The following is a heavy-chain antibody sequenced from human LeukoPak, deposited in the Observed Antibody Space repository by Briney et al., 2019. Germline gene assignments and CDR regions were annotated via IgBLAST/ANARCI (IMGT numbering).Heavy chain of an antibody. J-gene: IGHJ4*02. V-gene: IGHV4-61*02. D-gene: IGHD4-17*01. CDR2: IYTSGST. CDR1: GGSISSGSYY. CDR3: ARGATVTTPFDY. Sequence: PSETLSLTCTVSGGSISSGSYYWSWIRQPAGKGLEWIGRIYTSGSTNYNPSLKSRVTISVDTSKNQFSLKLSSVTAADTAVYYCARGATVTTPFDYWGQGTLVTVSS.